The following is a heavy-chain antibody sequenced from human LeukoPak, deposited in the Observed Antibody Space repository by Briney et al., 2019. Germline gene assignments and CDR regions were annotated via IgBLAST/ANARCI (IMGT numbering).Heavy chain of an antibody. CDR3: ARGSDRIYSSGWYGMVY. CDR2: ISAYNGNT. Sequence: ASVKVSCKASGYTFTSYDINWVRQAPGQGLEWMGWISAYNGNTNYAQKLQGRVTMTTDTSTSTAYMELRSLRSDDTAVYYCARGSDRIYSSGWYGMVYWGQGTLVTVSS. D-gene: IGHD6-19*01. V-gene: IGHV1-18*01. J-gene: IGHJ4*02. CDR1: GYTFTSYD.